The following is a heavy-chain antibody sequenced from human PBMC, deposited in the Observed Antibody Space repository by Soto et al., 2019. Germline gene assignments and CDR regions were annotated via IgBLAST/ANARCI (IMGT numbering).Heavy chain of an antibody. CDR3: ARGGNIVMGLAAPFDY. J-gene: IGHJ4*02. Sequence: QVQLQQWGAGLLKPSETLSLTFGVSGGSLRDNYWSWIRQPPGRGLEWIGEINHYGTINYNPSLRSRVTISVDTSNNQVSLKLGSVTAADTALYYCARGGNIVMGLAAPFDYWGQGTLVTVSA. V-gene: IGHV4-34*01. CDR1: GGSLRDNY. D-gene: IGHD2-21*01. CDR2: INHYGTI.